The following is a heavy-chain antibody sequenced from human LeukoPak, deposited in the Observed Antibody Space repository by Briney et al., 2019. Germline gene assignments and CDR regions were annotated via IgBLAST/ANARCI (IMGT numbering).Heavy chain of an antibody. D-gene: IGHD3-22*01. CDR3: ARGGCYYLYNY. Sequence: PGGSLRLSCAASGFTFSSYEMNWVRQAPGKGLEWVAFIRYDGSNKYYADSVKGRFTISRDNSKNTLYLQMNSLRAEDTAVYYCARGGCYYLYNYWGQGTLVTVSS. J-gene: IGHJ4*02. CDR1: GFTFSSYE. V-gene: IGHV3-30*02. CDR2: IRYDGSNK.